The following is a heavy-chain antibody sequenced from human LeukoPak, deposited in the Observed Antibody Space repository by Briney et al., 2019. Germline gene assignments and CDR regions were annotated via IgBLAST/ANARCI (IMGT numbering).Heavy chain of an antibody. CDR1: GFSFSSYW. CDR2: INQDGSEK. Sequence: PGGSLRLSCAASGFSFSSYWMSWVRQAPGKGLEWVANINQDGSEKFYVDSVKGRFTISRDNAKNSVCLQMNSLRAEDTAVYYCARRMAASATGGRLQDWGQGSLVTVSS. J-gene: IGHJ1*01. CDR3: ARRMAASATGGRLQD. D-gene: IGHD6-25*01. V-gene: IGHV3-7*03.